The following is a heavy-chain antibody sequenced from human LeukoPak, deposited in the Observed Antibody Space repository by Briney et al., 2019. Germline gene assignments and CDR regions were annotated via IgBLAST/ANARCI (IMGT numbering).Heavy chain of an antibody. J-gene: IGHJ3*02. V-gene: IGHV3-53*01. Sequence: GGSLRLSCAASGFTVSSNYMSWVRQAPGKGLEWVSVIYSGGRTYYADSVKGRFTISRDNSKNTLYLQMNSLRAGDTAVYYCARDLVGASHAFDIWGQGTMVTVSS. D-gene: IGHD1-26*01. CDR3: ARDLVGASHAFDI. CDR2: IYSGGRT. CDR1: GFTVSSNY.